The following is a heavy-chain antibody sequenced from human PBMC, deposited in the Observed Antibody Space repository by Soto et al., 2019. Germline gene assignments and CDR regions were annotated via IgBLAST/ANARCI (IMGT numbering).Heavy chain of an antibody. V-gene: IGHV5-51*01. CDR2: IYPGDSDT. D-gene: IGHD5-18*01. CDR3: ARHKGYSYGYLQTFDY. CDR1: GYTFTTYW. Sequence: GESLKISCKASGYTFTTYWIGWVRQMPGKGLEWMGIIYPGDSDTKYSPSFQGQVTISADKSINPAYLQWSSLRASDTAMYYCARHKGYSYGYLQTFDYWGQGTLVTVSS. J-gene: IGHJ4*02.